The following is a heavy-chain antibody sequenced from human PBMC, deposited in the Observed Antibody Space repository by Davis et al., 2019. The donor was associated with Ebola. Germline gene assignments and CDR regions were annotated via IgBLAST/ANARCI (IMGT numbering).Heavy chain of an antibody. V-gene: IGHV3-53*01. J-gene: IGHJ5*02. Sequence: PGGSLRLSCTASGFTVSSSYMTWVRQAPGKGLDWVSVIYSGGTTNYADSVKGRFTISRDNSKNTLYLQMNSLRADDTAVYYCARGVTYLGPWGQGTLVTVSS. CDR1: GFTVSSSY. D-gene: IGHD7-27*01. CDR3: ARGVTYLGP. CDR2: IYSGGTT.